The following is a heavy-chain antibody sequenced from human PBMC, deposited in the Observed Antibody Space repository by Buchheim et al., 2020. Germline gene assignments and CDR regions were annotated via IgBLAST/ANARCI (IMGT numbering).Heavy chain of an antibody. Sequence: QVQLVESGGGVVQPGRSLRLSCAASGFTFSSYGMHWVRQAPGKGLEWVAVISYDGSNKYYADSVKGRFTISRGNSKNTLYLQMNSLRAEDTAVYYCAKGSGAVGDYGIPWFDPWGQGTL. CDR1: GFTFSSYG. CDR3: AKGSGAVGDYGIPWFDP. V-gene: IGHV3-30*18. CDR2: ISYDGSNK. D-gene: IGHD4-17*01. J-gene: IGHJ5*02.